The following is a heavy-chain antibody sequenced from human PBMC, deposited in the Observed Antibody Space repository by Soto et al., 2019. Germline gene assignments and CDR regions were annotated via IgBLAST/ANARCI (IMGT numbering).Heavy chain of an antibody. J-gene: IGHJ6*02. D-gene: IGHD3-3*01. V-gene: IGHV4-31*03. CDR1: GGSISSGGYY. Sequence: PSETLSLTCTVSGGSISSGGYYWSWIRQHPGKGLEWIGYIYYSGSTYYNPSLKSRVTISVDTSKNQFSLKLSSVTAADTAVYYCARSLYDHPCMDVWGQGTTVTVSS. CDR2: IYYSGST. CDR3: ARSLYDHPCMDV.